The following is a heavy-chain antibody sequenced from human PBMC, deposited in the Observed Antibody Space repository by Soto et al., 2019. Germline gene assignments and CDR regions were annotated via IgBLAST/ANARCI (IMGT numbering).Heavy chain of an antibody. Sequence: PGGSLRLSCAASGFTFSSYGMHWVRQAPGKGLEWVAVISYDGSNKYYADSVKGRFTISRDNSKNTLYLQMNSLRAEDTAVYYCAKLAPDQIIVGTKSYQDYDFWSGYPDHAFDIWGQGTMVTVSS. CDR3: AKLAPDQIIVGTKSYQDYDFWSGYPDHAFDI. D-gene: IGHD3-3*01. J-gene: IGHJ3*02. CDR1: GFTFSSYG. CDR2: ISYDGSNK. V-gene: IGHV3-30*18.